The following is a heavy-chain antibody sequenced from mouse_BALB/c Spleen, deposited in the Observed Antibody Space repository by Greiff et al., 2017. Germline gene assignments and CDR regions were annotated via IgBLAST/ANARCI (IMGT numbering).Heavy chain of an antibody. CDR1: GYSFTSYY. V-gene: IGHV1-66*01. D-gene: IGHD1-1*01. CDR2: IFPGSGNT. J-gene: IGHJ2*01. Sequence: QGQLQQSGPELVKPGASVKISCKASGYSFTSYYIHWVKQRPGQGLEWIGWIFPGSGNTKYNEKFKGKATLTADTSSSTAYMQLSSLTSEDSAVYFCARRDFFTTGYFDYWGQGTTLTVSS. CDR3: ARRDFFTTGYFDY.